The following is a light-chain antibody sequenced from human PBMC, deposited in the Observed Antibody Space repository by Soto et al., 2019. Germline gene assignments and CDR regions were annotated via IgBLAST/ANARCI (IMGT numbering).Light chain of an antibody. CDR1: SSDVGGYNS. CDR3: SSYTSSSSYV. Sequence: QSALTQPASVSGSPGQSITISCTGTSSDVGGYNSVSWYQQHPGKAPKLMIHDVSNRPSGVSNRFSGSKSGNTASLTISGLQAEDEADYYCSSYTSSSSYVFGSGTK. J-gene: IGLJ1*01. CDR2: DVS. V-gene: IGLV2-14*01.